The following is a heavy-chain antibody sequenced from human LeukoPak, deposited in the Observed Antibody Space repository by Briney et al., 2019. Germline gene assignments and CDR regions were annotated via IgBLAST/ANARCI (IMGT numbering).Heavy chain of an antibody. D-gene: IGHD4-11*01. CDR2: ISSSSSTI. CDR3: ARDGDTVTTFYYYYYGMDV. J-gene: IGHJ6*02. V-gene: IGHV3-48*02. Sequence: GGSPRLSCAASGFTFSSYSMNWVRQAPGKGLEWVSYISSSSSTIYYADSVKGRFTISRDNAKNSLYLQMNSLRDEDTAVYYCARDGDTVTTFYYYYYGMDVWGQGTTVTVSS. CDR1: GFTFSSYS.